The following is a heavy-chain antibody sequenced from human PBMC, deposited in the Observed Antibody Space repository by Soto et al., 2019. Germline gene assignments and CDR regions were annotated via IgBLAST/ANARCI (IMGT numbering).Heavy chain of an antibody. CDR1: GFTFSSYG. D-gene: IGHD2-21*02. J-gene: IGHJ4*02. CDR3: ARDGSRVVTHLARIDY. Sequence: GGSLRLSCAASGFTFSSYGMHWVRQAPGKGLEWVAVIWYDGSNKYYADSVKGRFTISRDNSKNTLYLQMNSLRAEDTAVYYCARDGSRVVTHLARIDYWGQGTLVTVSS. V-gene: IGHV3-33*01. CDR2: IWYDGSNK.